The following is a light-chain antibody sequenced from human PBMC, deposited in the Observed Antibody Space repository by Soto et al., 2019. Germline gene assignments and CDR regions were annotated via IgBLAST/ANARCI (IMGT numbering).Light chain of an antibody. J-gene: IGLJ1*01. CDR3: SAWDGSLNGYV. Sequence: QLVLTQPPSASGTPGQRVTISCSGSDSNIGRHTVSWYQQLPGSAPRVLIYNTNQRPSGVPGRFSGSRSGTSASLAISGLQSEDEAEYYCSAWDGSLNGYVFGTGTKLTVL. CDR1: DSNIGRHT. CDR2: NTN. V-gene: IGLV1-44*01.